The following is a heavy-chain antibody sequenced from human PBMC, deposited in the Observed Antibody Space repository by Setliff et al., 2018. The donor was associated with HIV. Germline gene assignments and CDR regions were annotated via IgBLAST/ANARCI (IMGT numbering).Heavy chain of an antibody. CDR2: INGDGSIT. Sequence: HPGGSLRLSCGASGFTFSNHWMYWVRQAPGKGLVWVSRINGDGSITSYADSVKGRFTISRDNAKNTLYLQMNSLRAEDTAVYYCARPYTVWVYGMDVWGQGTTVTVSS. V-gene: IGHV3-74*01. J-gene: IGHJ6*02. CDR3: ARPYTVWVYGMDV. CDR1: GFTFSNHW. D-gene: IGHD2-8*01.